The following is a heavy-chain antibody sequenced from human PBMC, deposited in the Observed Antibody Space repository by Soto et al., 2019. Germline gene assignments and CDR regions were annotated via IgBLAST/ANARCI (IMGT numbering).Heavy chain of an antibody. Sequence: VASVKVSCKDSGYAFTSYTMNWVRQAPGQRLEWMGWINPDNGNTKSSQKFQDRVIITRDTSASSAYMDLSSLRSEDTAVYYCARSIATGQLDPWGQGTLVTVSS. CDR1: GYAFTSYT. V-gene: IGHV1-3*01. CDR2: INPDNGNT. D-gene: IGHD6-6*01. J-gene: IGHJ5*02. CDR3: ARSIATGQLDP.